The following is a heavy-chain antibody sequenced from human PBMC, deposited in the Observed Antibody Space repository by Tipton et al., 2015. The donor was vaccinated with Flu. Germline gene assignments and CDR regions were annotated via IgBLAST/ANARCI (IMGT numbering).Heavy chain of an antibody. Sequence: PGLVKPSQTLSLTCSVSGESISNDDYYWSWIRQFPDKGLEWMGYVHSTGTTHYNPSVEGRLTMSRDSSKNQFFLLLHSMAAADAAVYYCMARAGKERNYWGRGAQVTVSS. CDR3: MARAGKERNY. CDR1: GESISNDDYY. J-gene: IGHJ4*02. D-gene: IGHD5-24*01. CDR2: VHSTGTT. V-gene: IGHV4-31*07.